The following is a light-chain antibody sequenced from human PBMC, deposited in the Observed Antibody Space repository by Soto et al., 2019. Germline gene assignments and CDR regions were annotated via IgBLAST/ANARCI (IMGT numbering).Light chain of an antibody. CDR2: AAS. Sequence: VVMTQSPVTLSVSPGESATLSCGASQSVDSDLAWYQQKSGQAPRLLIYAASTRATGFPARFSGSGFGTEFTLTIGGLQSEDSAVYYCLQYKHWPPYTFGQGTKVDIK. V-gene: IGKV3-15*01. J-gene: IGKJ2*01. CDR3: LQYKHWPPYT. CDR1: QSVDSD.